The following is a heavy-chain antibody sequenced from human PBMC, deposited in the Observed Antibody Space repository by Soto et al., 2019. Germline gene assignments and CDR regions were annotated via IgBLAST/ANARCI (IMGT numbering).Heavy chain of an antibody. CDR2: INHSGST. Sequence: QVQLQQWGAGLLKPSETLSLTCAVYGGSFSGYYWSWIRQPPGKGLEWIGEINHSGSTNYNPSLKSRVTISVDTSKNQFSLKLSSVTAADTAVYYCASPTHDDQYHYGMNVWGQGTTVTVSS. CDR1: GGSFSGYY. J-gene: IGHJ6*02. CDR3: ASPTHDDQYHYGMNV. D-gene: IGHD3-3*01. V-gene: IGHV4-34*01.